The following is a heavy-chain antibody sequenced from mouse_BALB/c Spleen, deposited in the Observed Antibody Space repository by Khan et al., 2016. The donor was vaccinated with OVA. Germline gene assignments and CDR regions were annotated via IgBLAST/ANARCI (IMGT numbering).Heavy chain of an antibody. CDR3: ARGGYGSPFAY. V-gene: IGHV1S127*01. CDR2: IDPSKSET. CDR1: GYTFTSFW. D-gene: IGHD1-1*01. J-gene: IGHJ3*01. Sequence: QIQLVQSGPELVRPGASVKMSCKASGYTFTSFWIHWVKQRPGQGLEWIGMIDPSKSETRLNQKFKDKATLNVDKSSNTAYMQLSRLTSEDSAVDYCARGGYGSPFAYWGQGTLVTVSA.